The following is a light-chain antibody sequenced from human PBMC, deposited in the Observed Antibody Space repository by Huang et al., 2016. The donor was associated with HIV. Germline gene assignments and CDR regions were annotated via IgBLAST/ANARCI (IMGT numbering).Light chain of an antibody. CDR3: QQHYSSPPT. Sequence: DIVMTQSPDSLAVSLGERATINCKSSQSHLYNSNNKNYLAWYQQKPGQPPNLLIYWASSRKSGVPDRFSGSGSETDFTLTISSLQAEDVAVYYCQQHYSSPPTFGQGTKLEIK. CDR2: WAS. CDR1: QSHLYNSNNKNY. V-gene: IGKV4-1*01. J-gene: IGKJ2*01.